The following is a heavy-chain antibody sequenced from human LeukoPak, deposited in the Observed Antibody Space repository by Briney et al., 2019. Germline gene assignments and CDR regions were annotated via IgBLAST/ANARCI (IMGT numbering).Heavy chain of an antibody. CDR1: GYIFTSYA. CDR3: ASSTRGVHEYSYGGYFDY. V-gene: IGHV1-69*05. Sequence: ASVKVSCKASGYIFTSYAIHWLRQAPGQGLEWMGGIIPIFATANYAQKFQGRVTITTDESTSTAYMELSSLRSEDTAVYYCASSTRGVHEYSYGGYFDYWGQGTLVTVSS. J-gene: IGHJ4*02. D-gene: IGHD5-18*01. CDR2: IIPIFATA.